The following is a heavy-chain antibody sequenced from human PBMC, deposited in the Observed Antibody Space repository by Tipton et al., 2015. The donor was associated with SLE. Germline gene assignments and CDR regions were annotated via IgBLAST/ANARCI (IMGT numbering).Heavy chain of an antibody. CDR3: ARDLEWWFGELPSFDY. D-gene: IGHD3-10*01. V-gene: IGHV3-74*01. J-gene: IGHJ4*02. CDR2: INSDGSST. CDR1: RFTFSSYG. Sequence: SLRLSCAASRFTFSSYGMHWVRQAPGKGLVWVSRINSDGSSTSYADSVKGRFTISRDNAKNTLYLQMNSLRAEDTAVYYCARDLEWWFGELPSFDYWGQGTLVTVSS.